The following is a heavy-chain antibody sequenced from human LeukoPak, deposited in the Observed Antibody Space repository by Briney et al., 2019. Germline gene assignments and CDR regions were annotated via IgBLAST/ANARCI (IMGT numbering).Heavy chain of an antibody. CDR3: ARDRGSRYYYMDV. J-gene: IGHJ6*03. Sequence: GGSLRPSCVASGFTFSSYWMSWVRQVPGKGLEWVANIKEDGSEKYYVDSVKGRFTISRDNAKNSLYVQMNRLRVEDTAIYYCARDRGSRYYYMDVWGKGTTVIVSS. D-gene: IGHD3-10*01. CDR2: IKEDGSEK. V-gene: IGHV3-7*01. CDR1: GFTFSSYW.